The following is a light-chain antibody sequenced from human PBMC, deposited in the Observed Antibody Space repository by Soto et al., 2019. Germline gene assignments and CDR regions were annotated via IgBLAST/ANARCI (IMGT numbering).Light chain of an antibody. CDR3: SAWDDSIYGPV. CDR1: SSNIGTNP. V-gene: IGLV1-44*01. Sequence: QSVLTQPPSASGTPGQRVAISCSGGSSNIGTNPVNWYLHLPGTAPKLLTYSDNQRPSGVPDRFSGSKSDTSASLTISGLQSEDEADYFCSAWDDSIYGPVFGGGTKLTVL. CDR2: SDN. J-gene: IGLJ2*01.